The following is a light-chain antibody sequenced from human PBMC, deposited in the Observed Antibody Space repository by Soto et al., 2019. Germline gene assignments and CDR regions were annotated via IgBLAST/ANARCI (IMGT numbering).Light chain of an antibody. V-gene: IGKV1-9*01. CDR3: QHLDSYST. CDR1: QGISSY. Sequence: DIQLTQSPSFLSASVGDRVTITCRASQGISSYLAWYQQKPGKAPKLLIYAASTLQSGVPSRFSGSGSGTEITPPNRRPPPEEFATYYCQHLDSYSTFGQGTRLEIK. CDR2: AAS. J-gene: IGKJ5*01.